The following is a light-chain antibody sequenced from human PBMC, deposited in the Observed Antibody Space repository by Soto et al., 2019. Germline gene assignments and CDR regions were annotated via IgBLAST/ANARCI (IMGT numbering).Light chain of an antibody. CDR3: QQCNTPFT. J-gene: IGKJ4*01. V-gene: IGKV1-5*01. CDR1: QHISTY. CDR2: DAS. Sequence: GDRVAITCRASQHISTYLAWYQQKPGKAPNLLIYDASSLESGVPLRFGGSGSGTDFTLIISSLQPDDFATYYCQQCNTPFTFGGGTKVDIK.